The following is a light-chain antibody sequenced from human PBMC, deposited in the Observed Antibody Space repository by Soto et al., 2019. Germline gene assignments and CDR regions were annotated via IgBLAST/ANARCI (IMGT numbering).Light chain of an antibody. V-gene: IGLV1-40*01. Sequence: QSVLTQPPSVSGAPGQRVTISCTGNNSNLGAGYAVHWYQHLPGAAPKLLIYANNNRPSGVPDRFSGSKSGTSASLAIAGLQADDEGDYYCQSYDTSVVFGGGTKVTVL. CDR3: QSYDTSVV. J-gene: IGLJ2*01. CDR2: ANN. CDR1: NSNLGAGYA.